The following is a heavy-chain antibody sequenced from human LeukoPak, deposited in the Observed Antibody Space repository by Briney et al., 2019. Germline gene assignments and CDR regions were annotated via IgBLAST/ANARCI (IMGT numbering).Heavy chain of an antibody. V-gene: IGHV3-30*18. CDR2: TSYDGSNK. D-gene: IGHD7-27*01. CDR3: TKGVLGRTQSVSAGFDY. Sequence: GGSLRLPCAASGFTFSYYGMHWVRQAPGKGLEWVAVTSYDGSNKYYADSVKGRFTISRDNSKNTLYLQMNSLRAEDTAVYYCTKGVLGRTQSVSAGFDYWGQGTLVTVSS. CDR1: GFTFSYYG. J-gene: IGHJ4*02.